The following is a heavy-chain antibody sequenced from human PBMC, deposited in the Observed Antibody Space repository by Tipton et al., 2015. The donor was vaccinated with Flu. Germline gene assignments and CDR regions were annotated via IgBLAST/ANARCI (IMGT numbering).Heavy chain of an antibody. J-gene: IGHJ4*02. D-gene: IGHD6-6*01. Sequence: LVKPTQTLTLTCTFSGFSLSTSGMCVSWIRQPPGKALEWLARIDWDDDKYYSTSLKTRLTISKDTSKNQVVLTMTNMDPVDTATYYCARTPLARGGSSPLDYWGQGTLVTVSS. CDR3: ARTPLARGGSSPLDY. CDR2: IDWDDDK. CDR1: GFSLSTSGMC. V-gene: IGHV2-70*11.